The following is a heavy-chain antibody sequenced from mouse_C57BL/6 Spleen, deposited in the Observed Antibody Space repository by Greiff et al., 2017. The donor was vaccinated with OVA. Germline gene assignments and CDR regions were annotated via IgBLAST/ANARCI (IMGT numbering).Heavy chain of an antibody. J-gene: IGHJ2*01. D-gene: IGHD3-3*01. Sequence: VQLVESGAELVRPGASVKLSCKASGYTFTDYYINWVKQRPGQGLEWIARIYPGSGNTYYNEKFKGKATLTAEKSSSTAYMQLSSLTSEDSAVYFCAREGDKVFDYWGQGTTLTVSS. CDR3: AREGDKVFDY. CDR2: IYPGSGNT. V-gene: IGHV1-76*01. CDR1: GYTFTDYY.